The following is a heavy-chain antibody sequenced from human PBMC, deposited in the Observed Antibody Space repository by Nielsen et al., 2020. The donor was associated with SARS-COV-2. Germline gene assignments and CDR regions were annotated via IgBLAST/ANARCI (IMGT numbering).Heavy chain of an antibody. CDR2: ISASGGST. J-gene: IGHJ6*02. V-gene: IGHV3-23*01. Sequence: GESLKISCAASGFTFSSYWMSWVRQASGKGLEWVSVISASGGSTYYSDSVKGRFTIYRDKSRDTLYLQMNSLRVDDTALYYCAKGLRRAYIVGDYPFYYSYGMDIWGQGTTVTVSS. CDR3: AKGLRRAYIVGDYPFYYSYGMDI. CDR1: GFTFSSYW. D-gene: IGHD5/OR15-5a*01.